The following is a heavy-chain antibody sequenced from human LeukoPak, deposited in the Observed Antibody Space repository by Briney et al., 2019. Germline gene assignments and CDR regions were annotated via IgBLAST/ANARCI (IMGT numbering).Heavy chain of an antibody. CDR2: INHSGST. V-gene: IGHV4-34*01. Sequence: SETLSLTCAVYGGSFSGYYWSWIRQPPGKGLEWIGEINHSGSTNYNPSLKSRVTISVDTSKNQFSLKLSSATAADTAVYYCARMVVVADAFDYWGQGTLVTVSS. CDR3: ARMVVVADAFDY. D-gene: IGHD3-22*01. CDR1: GGSFSGYY. J-gene: IGHJ4*02.